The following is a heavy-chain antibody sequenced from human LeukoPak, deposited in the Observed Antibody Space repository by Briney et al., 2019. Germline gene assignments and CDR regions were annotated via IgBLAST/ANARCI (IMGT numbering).Heavy chain of an antibody. Sequence: GGSLRLSCAASGFTFSSYGMHWLRQAPGKGLEWVAVISYDGSNKYYADSVKGRFTISRDNSKNTLYLQMNSLRAEDTAVYYCARRGTSSSWAHFDYWGQGTLVTVSS. D-gene: IGHD6-13*01. CDR1: GFTFSSYG. CDR3: ARRGTSSSWAHFDY. CDR2: ISYDGSNK. V-gene: IGHV3-30*03. J-gene: IGHJ4*02.